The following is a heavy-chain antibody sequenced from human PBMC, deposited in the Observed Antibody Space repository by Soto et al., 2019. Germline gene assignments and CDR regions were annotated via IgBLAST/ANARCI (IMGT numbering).Heavy chain of an antibody. J-gene: IGHJ4*02. Sequence: VGSLRLSCVVSVFIFISFTITWFRQAPVIGLQYLASISKSSSLIYYSDSVGVRFIISIENSKDSVFLQMYSLRAEDTDMYYCVRGEESVAWGQGNLVHVSS. CDR1: VFIFISFT. CDR2: ISKSSSLI. D-gene: IGHD2-15*01. V-gene: IGHV3-21*01. CDR3: VRGEESVA.